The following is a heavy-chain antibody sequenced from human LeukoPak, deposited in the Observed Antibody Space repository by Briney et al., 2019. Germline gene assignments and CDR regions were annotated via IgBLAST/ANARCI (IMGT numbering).Heavy chain of an antibody. J-gene: IGHJ4*02. CDR1: GGSFSGYY. CDR3: ARSCLAGPYINYYDSSGYYY. CDR2: IYHSGST. D-gene: IGHD3-22*01. Sequence: PSETLSLTCAVYGGSFSGYYWGWIRQPPGKGLEWIGSIYHSGSTYYNPSLKSRVTISVDTSKNQFSLKLSSVTAADTAVYYCARSCLAGPYINYYDSSGYYYWGQGTLVTVSS. V-gene: IGHV4-38-2*01.